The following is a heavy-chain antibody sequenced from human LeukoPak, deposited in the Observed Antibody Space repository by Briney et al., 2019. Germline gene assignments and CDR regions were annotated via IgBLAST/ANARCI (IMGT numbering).Heavy chain of an antibody. CDR1: GFTFSNYG. D-gene: IGHD3-22*01. CDR3: AKSRMIVVVIGFDY. Sequence: GGSLRLSCAGSGFTFSNYGMHWVRQAPGKGLEWVSAIDGGGADTLYADSVMGRFTISRDNSKNTLYLQMNSLRAEDTAVYYCAKSRMIVVVIGFDYWGQGTLVTVSS. J-gene: IGHJ4*02. CDR2: IDGGGADT. V-gene: IGHV3-23*01.